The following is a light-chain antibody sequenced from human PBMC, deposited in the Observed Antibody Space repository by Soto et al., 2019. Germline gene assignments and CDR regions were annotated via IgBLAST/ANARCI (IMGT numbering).Light chain of an antibody. CDR2: EVS. Sequence: QSALTQPASVSGSPGQSITISCTGTSSDLGGYNYVSWYQQHPGKAPKLMIYEVSNRPSGVSNRFSASKSGNTASLTIYGLQAEDEADYYCSSYTSSSTGVFGGGTKVTVL. CDR3: SSYTSSSTGV. CDR1: SSDLGGYNY. J-gene: IGLJ3*02. V-gene: IGLV2-14*01.